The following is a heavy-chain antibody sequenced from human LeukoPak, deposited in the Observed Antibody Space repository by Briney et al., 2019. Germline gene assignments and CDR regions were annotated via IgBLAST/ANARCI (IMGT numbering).Heavy chain of an antibody. CDR3: ARFEAVTFFDY. Sequence: GGSLRLSCAASRFTFRDYYMSWLRQAPGKGLELVSYISSDVSTIYYADSVKGRFTISRDNAKNSLYLQMSSLRADDTAVYYCARFEAVTFFDYWGQGTLVTVSS. D-gene: IGHD6-19*01. CDR2: ISSDVSTI. V-gene: IGHV3-11*01. CDR1: RFTFRDYY. J-gene: IGHJ4*02.